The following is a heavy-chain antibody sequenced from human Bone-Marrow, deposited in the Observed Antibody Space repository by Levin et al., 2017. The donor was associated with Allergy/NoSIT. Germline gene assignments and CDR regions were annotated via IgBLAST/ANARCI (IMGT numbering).Heavy chain of an antibody. J-gene: IGHJ6*02. CDR3: AVGYSQGLDV. CDR1: GFTFSSYI. V-gene: IGHV3-21*04. Sequence: GASVKVSCEASGFTFSSYIMNWVRQTPGKGLEWVSAITSSSSYIYYADSVKGRVSLSRDSSKNTVYLQMNSLRADDTAVYYCAVGYSQGLDVWGQGTTVIVS. CDR2: ITSSSSYI. D-gene: IGHD5-18*01.